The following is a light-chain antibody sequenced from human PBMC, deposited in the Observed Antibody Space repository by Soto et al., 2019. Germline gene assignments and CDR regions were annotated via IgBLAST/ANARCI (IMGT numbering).Light chain of an antibody. V-gene: IGKV1-13*02. CDR1: QDIRGA. Sequence: AIQLTQSPSSLSASVGDRVTITCRASQDIRGALAWYQQKPGKAPKILIYDVSSLKSGVPSRFSSSSSGTDFPLTISRLQPEDFATYSCQQFNSYPIIFGQGTRLDIK. J-gene: IGKJ5*01. CDR2: DVS. CDR3: QQFNSYPII.